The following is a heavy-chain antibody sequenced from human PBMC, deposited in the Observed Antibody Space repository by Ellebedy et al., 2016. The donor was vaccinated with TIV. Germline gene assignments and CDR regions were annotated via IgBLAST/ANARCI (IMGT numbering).Heavy chain of an antibody. CDR1: GGSISNYF. CDR2: IYYSGST. D-gene: IGHD4-17*01. J-gene: IGHJ4*02. V-gene: IGHV4-59*08. CDR3: AKSSDMTTAPDY. Sequence: MPGGSLRLSCTVSGGSISNYFWSWIRQPPGKGLEWIGYIYYSGSTKYSPSLKSRVTISVDRSKNQFSLQLSSVTAADTAVYYCAKSSDMTTAPDYWGQGTLVTVSS.